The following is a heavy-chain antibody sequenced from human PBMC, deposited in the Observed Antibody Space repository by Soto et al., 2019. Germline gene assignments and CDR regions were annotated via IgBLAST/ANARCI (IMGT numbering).Heavy chain of an antibody. CDR3: AFPANADFGH. J-gene: IGHJ4*01. V-gene: IGHV4-4*02. D-gene: IGHD2-2*01. CDR2: IYHSGTT. CDR1: GGSISSTNW. Sequence: PSETLSLTCAVSGGSISSTNWWTWVRHSPGRRLEWFGEIYHSGTTNYSPSLKSRVNIASDISTNHYSLTMICVTTADTAAYYYAFPANADFGHWGKGNLVTLPS.